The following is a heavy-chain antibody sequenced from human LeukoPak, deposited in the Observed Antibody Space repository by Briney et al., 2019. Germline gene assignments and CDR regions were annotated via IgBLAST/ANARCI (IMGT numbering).Heavy chain of an antibody. J-gene: IGHJ6*02. CDR1: GFTFSSYG. D-gene: IGHD3-22*01. CDR2: ISYDGSNK. CDR3: AKDRAYSFHSSGPGGMDV. Sequence: GGSLRLSCAASGFTFSSYGMHWVRQAPGKGLEWVAVISYDGSNKYYADSVKGRFTISRDNSKNTLYLQMNSLRAEDTAVYYCAKDRAYSFHSSGPGGMDVWGQGTTVTVSS. V-gene: IGHV3-30*18.